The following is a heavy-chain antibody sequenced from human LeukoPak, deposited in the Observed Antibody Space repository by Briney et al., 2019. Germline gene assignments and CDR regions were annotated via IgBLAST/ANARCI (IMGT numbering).Heavy chain of an antibody. Sequence: SETLSLTCTVSGGSISSSSYYWGWIRQPPGKGLEWIGYIYYSGSTNYNPSLKSRVTISVDTSKNQFSLKLSSVTAADTAVYYCARVHGGSYFYFDYWGQGTLVTVSS. CDR1: GGSISSSSYY. CDR2: IYYSGST. CDR3: ARVHGGSYFYFDY. J-gene: IGHJ4*02. V-gene: IGHV4-61*05. D-gene: IGHD1-26*01.